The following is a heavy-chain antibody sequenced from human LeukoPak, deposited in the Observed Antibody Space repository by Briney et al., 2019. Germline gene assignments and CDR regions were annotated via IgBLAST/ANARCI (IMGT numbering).Heavy chain of an antibody. CDR2: ISGSGGST. CDR1: GFTFSSYA. D-gene: IGHD1-26*01. Sequence: GGSLRLSCAASGFTFSSYAVSWVRQAPGKGLKWVSAISGSGGSTYYADCAKGLFTISRDNSKNTMYLQMNSMRAEATAVYYCAKNPTYSESSPFDYWGQGTLVTVSS. J-gene: IGHJ4*02. CDR3: AKNPTYSESSPFDY. V-gene: IGHV3-23*01.